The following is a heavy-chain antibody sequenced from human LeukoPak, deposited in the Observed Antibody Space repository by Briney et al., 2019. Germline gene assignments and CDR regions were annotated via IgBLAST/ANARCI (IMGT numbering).Heavy chain of an antibody. CDR3: AKDILWFGELLGPDDH. D-gene: IGHD3-10*01. V-gene: IGHV3-30*02. J-gene: IGHJ4*02. CDR2: IRYDGSNK. Sequence: GGSLRLSCAASGFTFSSNGMHWVRHAPGQGLAWVAFIRYDGSNKYYADSVKGRFTISRDNSKNTLYLQMISLRAEDTAVYYCAKDILWFGELLGPDDHWGQGTLVTVSS. CDR1: GFTFSSNG.